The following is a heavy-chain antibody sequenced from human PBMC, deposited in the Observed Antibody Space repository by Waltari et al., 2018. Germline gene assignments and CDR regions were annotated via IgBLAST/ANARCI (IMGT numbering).Heavy chain of an antibody. D-gene: IGHD6-6*01. CDR1: GYTFNSYD. J-gene: IGHJ4*02. CDR2: MNPNSGNT. V-gene: IGHV1-8*01. CDR3: ARSGSSSSDFDY. Sequence: QVQLVQSGAEVKKPGASVKVSCKASGYTFNSYDINWVRQATGQGLEWMGWMNPNSGNTDYAQKFQGRVTMTRNTSISTAYIELSSLRSEDTAVYYCARSGSSSSDFDYWGQGTLVTVSS.